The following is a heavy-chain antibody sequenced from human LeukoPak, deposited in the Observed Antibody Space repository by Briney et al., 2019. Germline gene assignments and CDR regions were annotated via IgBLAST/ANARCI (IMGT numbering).Heavy chain of an antibody. V-gene: IGHV4-59*01. D-gene: IGHD1-26*01. J-gene: IGHJ5*02. CDR1: GGSISSYY. Sequence: SETLSLTCTVSGGSISSYYWSWIRQPPGKGLEWIGYIYYSGSTNYNPSFKSRVTISVDTSKNQFSLKLSSVTAADTAVYYCARGIVGATPWFDPWGQGTLVTVSS. CDR3: ARGIVGATPWFDP. CDR2: IYYSGST.